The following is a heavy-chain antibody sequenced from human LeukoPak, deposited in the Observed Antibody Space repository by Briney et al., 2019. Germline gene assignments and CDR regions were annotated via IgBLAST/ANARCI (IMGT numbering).Heavy chain of an antibody. Sequence: GESLKISCKGSGYSFTSYWIGWVRQMPGKGLEWMGIICPGDSDTRYSPSFQGQVTISADKSISTAYLQWSSLKASDTAMYYCARHVEAYLLTGGLDYWGQGTLVTVSS. D-gene: IGHD3-9*01. CDR1: GYSFTSYW. CDR3: ARHVEAYLLTGGLDY. CDR2: ICPGDSDT. V-gene: IGHV5-51*01. J-gene: IGHJ4*02.